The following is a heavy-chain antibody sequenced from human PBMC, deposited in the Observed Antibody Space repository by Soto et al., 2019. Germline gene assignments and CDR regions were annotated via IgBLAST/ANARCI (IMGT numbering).Heavy chain of an antibody. Sequence: SLRLSCAVSGFTFSSCTMNWVRQAPGKGLEWVSSISPSTSHIYYADSVKGRFTISRDNAKNSLFLQMNSLRAEDTAVHYCSGCSGGACHQNYGMDVWGQGTTVS. CDR3: SGCSGGACHQNYGMDV. J-gene: IGHJ6*02. D-gene: IGHD2-15*01. V-gene: IGHV3-21*01. CDR1: GFTFSSCT. CDR2: ISPSTSHI.